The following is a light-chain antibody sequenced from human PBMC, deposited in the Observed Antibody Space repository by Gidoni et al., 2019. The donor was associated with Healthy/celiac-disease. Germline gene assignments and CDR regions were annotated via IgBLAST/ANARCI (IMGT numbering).Light chain of an antibody. CDR2: WAS. CDR3: QQYYSTPPIT. Sequence: DIVMTQSPDSLAVSLGERATINCKSSQSVLYSSNNKNYLAWYQQKPGQPHKLLIYWASTRKSGVPDRFSGSGSGTDFTLTISSLQAEDVAVYYCQQYYSTPPITFGPGTKVDIK. V-gene: IGKV4-1*01. J-gene: IGKJ3*01. CDR1: QSVLYSSNNKNY.